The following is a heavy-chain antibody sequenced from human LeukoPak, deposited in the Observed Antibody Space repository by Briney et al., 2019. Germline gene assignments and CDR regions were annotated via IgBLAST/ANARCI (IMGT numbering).Heavy chain of an antibody. CDR2: INHSGST. CDR3: ARVPQFSAAGLNYYYGMDV. CDR1: GGSFSGYY. D-gene: IGHD6-13*01. V-gene: IGHV4-34*01. Sequence: SETLSLTCAVYGGSFSGYYWSWIRQPPGKGLEWIGEINHSGSTNYNPSLKSRVTISVDTSKHQFSLKLSSVTAADTAVYYCARVPQFSAAGLNYYYGMDVWGKGTTVTVSS. J-gene: IGHJ6*04.